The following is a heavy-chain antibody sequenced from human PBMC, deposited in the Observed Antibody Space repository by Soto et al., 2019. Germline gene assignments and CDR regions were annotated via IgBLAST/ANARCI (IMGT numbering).Heavy chain of an antibody. D-gene: IGHD2-21*01. CDR2: IYTGGNT. J-gene: IGHJ6*02. V-gene: IGHV3-53*01. CDR1: GFTVSSNY. CDR3: ARDPTPISYYNAMDV. Sequence: GGSLRLSCAASGFTVSSNYMRWFRQAPGKGLEWVSVIYTGGNTYYADSVKGRFTISRDNSKNTVYLQLNSLRAEDTAVYYCARDPTPISYYNAMDVWGQGTKVTV.